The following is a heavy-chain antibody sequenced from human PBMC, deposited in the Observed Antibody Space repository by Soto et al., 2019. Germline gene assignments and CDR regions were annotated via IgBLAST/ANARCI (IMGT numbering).Heavy chain of an antibody. CDR2: ISGSGGST. CDR3: ARGEYGYYDY. J-gene: IGHJ4*02. D-gene: IGHD3-10*01. V-gene: IGHV3-23*01. CDR1: GFTFSSYA. Sequence: EVQLLESGGGLVQPGGSLRLSCAASGFTFSSYAMSWVHQAPGKGLEWVSGISGSGGSTYNADSVKGRFTISRDNSKNTLYLQMNSLRAEDTAVYYCARGEYGYYDYWGQGTLVTVSS.